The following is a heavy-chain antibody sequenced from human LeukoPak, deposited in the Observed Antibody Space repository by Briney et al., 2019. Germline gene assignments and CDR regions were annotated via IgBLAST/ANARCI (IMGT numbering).Heavy chain of an antibody. Sequence: ASVKVSCKTSGYTFTYYGISRVRQAPGQRLEWMGWISANNDNTNYAQKFQGRVIMATDTSTNTAYMELRSLRSDDTAVYFCARDRRSTSGDFDYWGQGTLVTVSS. J-gene: IGHJ4*02. CDR2: ISANNDNT. CDR3: ARDRRSTSGDFDY. V-gene: IGHV1-18*01. CDR1: GYTFTYYG. D-gene: IGHD2-15*01.